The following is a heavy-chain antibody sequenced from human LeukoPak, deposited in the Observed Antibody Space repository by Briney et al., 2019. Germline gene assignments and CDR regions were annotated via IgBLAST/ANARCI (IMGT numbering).Heavy chain of an antibody. Sequence: QPGRSLRLSCAASGFTFSSYGMPWVRQAPGKGLEWVALISYDGSSKYYADSVKGQFTISRDNSKNTLYLQMNSLRAEDTAVYYCARTGYCSGGSCSNWFDPWGQGTLVTVSS. J-gene: IGHJ5*02. V-gene: IGHV3-30*03. D-gene: IGHD2-15*01. CDR3: ARTGYCSGGSCSNWFDP. CDR2: ISYDGSSK. CDR1: GFTFSSYG.